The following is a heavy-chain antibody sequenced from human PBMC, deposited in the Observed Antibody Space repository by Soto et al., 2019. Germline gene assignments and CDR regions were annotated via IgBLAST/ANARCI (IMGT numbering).Heavy chain of an antibody. D-gene: IGHD6-13*01. Sequence: QVQLVQSGAEVKKPGASVNVSCKASGYTFTSYYMHWVRQAPGQGLEWLGWINPNSGGTNYAQKFQGWVTMTRDTAISTADKELSRLRSDDTAVYYCARDRKSSSWEDAFDIWCQGTMVTVSS. CDR3: ARDRKSSSWEDAFDI. V-gene: IGHV1-2*04. CDR1: GYTFTSYY. J-gene: IGHJ3*02. CDR2: INPNSGGT.